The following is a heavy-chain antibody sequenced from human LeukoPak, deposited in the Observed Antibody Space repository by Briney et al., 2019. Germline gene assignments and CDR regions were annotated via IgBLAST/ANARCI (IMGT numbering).Heavy chain of an antibody. J-gene: IGHJ4*02. V-gene: IGHV3-74*01. D-gene: IGHD6-19*01. CDR2: INNDGRIT. CDR3: ARDTMAVAGDFDY. Sequence: GGSLRLSCAASGFTFSSYWMHWVRHAPGKGLVWVSRINNDGRITSYADSVKGRFTISRDNAKNTLYLQMNSLRAEDTAIYYCARDTMAVAGDFDYWGQGTLVTVSS. CDR1: GFTFSSYW.